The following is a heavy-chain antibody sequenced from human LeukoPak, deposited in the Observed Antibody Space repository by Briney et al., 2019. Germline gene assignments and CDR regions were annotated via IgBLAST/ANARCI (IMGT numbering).Heavy chain of an antibody. CDR1: GFTFSSYA. D-gene: IGHD3-9*01. CDR3: AKLSGIRGTHLVISD. J-gene: IGHJ4*02. CDR2: ISGSGGST. V-gene: IGHV3-23*01. Sequence: GGSLRLSCAASGFTFSSYAMSWVRQAPGKGLEWVSAISGSGGSTYYADSVEGRFTISRDNSKNTLYLLMNSLRAEDTAVYFCAKLSGIRGTHLVISDWGQGTLVTVSS.